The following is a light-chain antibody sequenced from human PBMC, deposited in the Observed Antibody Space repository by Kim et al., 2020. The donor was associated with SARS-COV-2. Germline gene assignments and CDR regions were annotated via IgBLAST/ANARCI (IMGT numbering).Light chain of an antibody. CDR1: QSVGSNY. J-gene: IGKJ2*01. V-gene: IGKV3-20*01. CDR3: QEYTSSPPYT. CDR2: GAS. Sequence: EIVLTQSPGTLSLSPGERATLSCRASQSVGSNYLAWYQQKPGQAPRLLIYGASNRATGIPVRFGGSGSGTDFTLTIARLEPEDFAVYYCQEYTSSPPYTFGQGTKLEIK.